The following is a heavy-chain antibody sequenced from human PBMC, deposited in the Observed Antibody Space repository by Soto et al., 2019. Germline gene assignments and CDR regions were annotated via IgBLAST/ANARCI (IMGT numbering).Heavy chain of an antibody. CDR2: ISAYNGNT. D-gene: IGHD3-22*01. V-gene: IGHV1-18*01. J-gene: IGHJ4*02. CDR3: ARVRDYYDSSGYYVDY. CDR1: GYTFTSYG. Sequence: QVQLVQSGAEVKKPGASVKVSCKASGYTFTSYGISWVRQAPGQGLEWMGWISAYNGNTNYAQKLQGRVTMTTDTXKXXAYMELRSLGSDDTAVYYCARVRDYYDSSGYYVDYWGQGTLVTVSS.